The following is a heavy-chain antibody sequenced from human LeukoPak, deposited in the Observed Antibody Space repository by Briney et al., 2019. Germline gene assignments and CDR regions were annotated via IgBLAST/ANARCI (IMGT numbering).Heavy chain of an antibody. CDR2: ISCSGVST. CDR3: AKDYYVPPSY. Sequence: GGSLRLSCAASGFTFSNYAMSWFRQAPGKGREGVSGISCSGVSTYYADSVKGRFTISRVNSKNTLYLQMNSLRAEDTAVYYCAKDYYVPPSYWGQGTLVTVSS. D-gene: IGHD3-10*02. CDR1: GFTFSNYA. V-gene: IGHV3-23*01. J-gene: IGHJ4*02.